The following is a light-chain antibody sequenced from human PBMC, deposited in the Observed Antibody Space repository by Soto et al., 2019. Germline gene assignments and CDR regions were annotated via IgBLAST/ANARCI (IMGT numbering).Light chain of an antibody. CDR2: EVN. CDR1: SSDVGLYDY. Sequence: QSALTQPASVSGSPGQSITISCTGTSSDVGLYDYVSWYQQHPGKAPKLMIYEVNQRPSGVSTRFSGSKSGNTASLTISGLQAEDEADYYCSSYTSSSTRLYVFRTGTQLTAL. J-gene: IGLJ1*01. V-gene: IGLV2-14*01. CDR3: SSYTSSSTRLYV.